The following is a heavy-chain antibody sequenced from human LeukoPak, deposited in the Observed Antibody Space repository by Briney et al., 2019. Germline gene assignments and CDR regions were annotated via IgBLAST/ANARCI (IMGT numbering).Heavy chain of an antibody. V-gene: IGHV1-18*01. CDR2: ISAYNGNT. CDR3: ARAEAWAPFDP. D-gene: IGHD1-26*01. CDR1: GYTFTSYG. Sequence: GASVTVSCKVSGYTFTSYGISWVRQAPGQGLEWMGWISAYNGNTNYAQKLQSRVTMTTDTSTGTAYMELRSLRSDDTAVYYCARAEAWAPFDPWGQGTLVTVSS. J-gene: IGHJ5*02.